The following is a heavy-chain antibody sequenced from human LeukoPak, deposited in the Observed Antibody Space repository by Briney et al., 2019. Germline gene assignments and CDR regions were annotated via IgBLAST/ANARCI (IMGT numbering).Heavy chain of an antibody. CDR1: GGSISTYY. J-gene: IGHJ4*02. V-gene: IGHV4-59*01. CDR2: LYNSGNT. D-gene: IGHD3-22*01. Sequence: SETLSLTCSVSGGSISTYYWNWIRQPPGKGLEWLGYLYNSGNTNYNPSLRSRVTISVDTSKNQFSLKLSSVTAADTAVYYCARVGSSGYSFDYWGQGTLVTVSS. CDR3: ARVGSSGYSFDY.